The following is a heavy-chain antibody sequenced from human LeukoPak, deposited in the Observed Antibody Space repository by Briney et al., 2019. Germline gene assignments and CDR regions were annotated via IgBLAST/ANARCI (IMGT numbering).Heavy chain of an antibody. CDR2: IYYSGST. D-gene: IGHD1-20*01. V-gene: IGHV4-61*01. J-gene: IGHJ4*02. Sequence: PSEALSLTCTVSGGSVSSGSYYWSWIRQPPGKGLEWIGYIYYSGSTNYNPSLKSRVTISVDTSKNQFSLKLSSVTAADTAVYYCAREVLPYNWNDVYWGQGTLVTVSS. CDR1: GGSVSSGSYY. CDR3: AREVLPYNWNDVY.